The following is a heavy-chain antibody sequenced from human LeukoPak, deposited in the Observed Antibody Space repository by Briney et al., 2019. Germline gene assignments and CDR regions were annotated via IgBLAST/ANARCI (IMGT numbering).Heavy chain of an antibody. CDR3: ARHLSGVTGYTYGRGIDY. CDR2: IQQDGSEK. J-gene: IGHJ4*02. CDR1: GFTFSSYW. D-gene: IGHD5-18*01. Sequence: GGSLRLSCAASGFTFSSYWMSWVRQAPGKGLEWVANIQQDGSEKNYVDSVKGRFTISRDNAKTSLYLQMISLRAEDTAVYYCARHLSGVTGYTYGRGIDYWGQGTLVTVSS. V-gene: IGHV3-7*01.